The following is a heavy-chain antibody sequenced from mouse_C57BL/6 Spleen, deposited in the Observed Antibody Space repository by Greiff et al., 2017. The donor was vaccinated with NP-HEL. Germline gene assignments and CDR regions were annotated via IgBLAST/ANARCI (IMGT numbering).Heavy chain of an antibody. J-gene: IGHJ1*03. Sequence: QVQLQQSGAELVKPGASVKLSCKASGYTFTSYWMHWVKQRPGQGLEWIGMIHPNSGSTNYNEKFKSKATLTVDKSSSTAYMQLSSLTSEDSAVYYCAREDYSYFDVWGTGTTVTVSS. CDR2: IHPNSGST. CDR1: GYTFTSYW. V-gene: IGHV1-64*01. CDR3: AREDYSYFDV.